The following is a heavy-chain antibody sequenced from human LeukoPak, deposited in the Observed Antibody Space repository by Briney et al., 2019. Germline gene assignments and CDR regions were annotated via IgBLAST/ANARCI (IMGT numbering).Heavy chain of an antibody. CDR2: IRGSGGST. V-gene: IGHV3-23*01. CDR3: AKDHRGDILTGYYDY. CDR1: GFIFSSYA. Sequence: QAGGSLRLSCAASGFIFSSYAMSWVRQAPGKGLEWVSSIRGSGGSTYYADSVKGRFTISRDNSKNTLYLQMNSLRAEDTAVYYCAKDHRGDILTGYYDYWGQGTLVTVSS. J-gene: IGHJ4*02. D-gene: IGHD3-9*01.